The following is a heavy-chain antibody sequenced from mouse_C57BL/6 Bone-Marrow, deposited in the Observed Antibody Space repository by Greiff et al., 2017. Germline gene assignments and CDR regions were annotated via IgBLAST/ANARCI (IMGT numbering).Heavy chain of an antibody. V-gene: IGHV1-81*01. Sequence: VKLVESGAELARPGASVKLSCKASGYTFTSYGISWVKQRTGQGLEWIGEIYPRSGNTYYNEKFKGKATLTADKSSSTAYMELRSLTSEDSAVYFCARWRAYYSNYWFAYWGQGTLVTVSA. J-gene: IGHJ3*01. CDR2: IYPRSGNT. D-gene: IGHD2-5*01. CDR3: ARWRAYYSNYWFAY. CDR1: GYTFTSYG.